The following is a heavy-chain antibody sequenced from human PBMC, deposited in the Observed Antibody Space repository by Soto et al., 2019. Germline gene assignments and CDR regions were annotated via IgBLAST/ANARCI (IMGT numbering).Heavy chain of an antibody. CDR3: ARESDILTGYPNPSYGY. CDR1: GYTFTRYG. Sequence: ASVKVSCQTSGYTFTRYGIVWVRQAPGQGLEWMGWISAYNGNTNYAQKLQGRVTMTTDTSTSTAYMELRSLRSDDTAVYYCARESDILTGYPNPSYGYWGQGTLVTVSS. J-gene: IGHJ4*02. D-gene: IGHD3-9*01. V-gene: IGHV1-18*01. CDR2: ISAYNGNT.